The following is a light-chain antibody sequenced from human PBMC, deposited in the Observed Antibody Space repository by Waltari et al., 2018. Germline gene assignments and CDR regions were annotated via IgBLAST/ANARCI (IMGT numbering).Light chain of an antibody. CDR1: QSVKTN. Sequence: EILLTQSPATLSVSPGDRVILSCRASQSVKTNLAWYQQKPGQAPRLLIYEASTRAPGIPARFSGSWSATEFTLTISGLQSEDFGIYYCQRYNNWPPITFGQGTRLEI. CDR3: QRYNNWPPIT. V-gene: IGKV3-15*01. J-gene: IGKJ5*01. CDR2: EAS.